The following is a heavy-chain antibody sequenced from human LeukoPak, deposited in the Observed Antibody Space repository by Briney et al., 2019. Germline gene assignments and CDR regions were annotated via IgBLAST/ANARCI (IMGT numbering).Heavy chain of an antibody. J-gene: IGHJ5*02. Sequence: GRSLRLSCAASGFTFSSYAMHWVRQAPGKGLEWVAVIWYDGSNKYYADSVKGRFTISRDNSKNTLYLQMNSLRAEDTAVYYCARAIGYCSGGSCYSPWFDPWGQGTLVTVSS. CDR3: ARAIGYCSGGSCYSPWFDP. CDR2: IWYDGSNK. CDR1: GFTFSSYA. V-gene: IGHV3-33*01. D-gene: IGHD2-15*01.